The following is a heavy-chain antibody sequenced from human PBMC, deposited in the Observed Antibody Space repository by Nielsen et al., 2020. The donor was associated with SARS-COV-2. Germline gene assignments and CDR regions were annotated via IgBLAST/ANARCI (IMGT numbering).Heavy chain of an antibody. Sequence: GESLKISCVASGFIFRTYGMHWVRQAPGKGLEWVAVIWYDGTNEYYADSVKGRFTISGDNSKNTLYLQMNSLRAEDTAVYYCARDPEGLFWYFDLWGRGTLVTVSS. D-gene: IGHD3-3*01. CDR3: ARDPEGLFWYFDL. CDR1: GFIFRTYG. CDR2: IWYDGTNE. J-gene: IGHJ2*01. V-gene: IGHV3-33*01.